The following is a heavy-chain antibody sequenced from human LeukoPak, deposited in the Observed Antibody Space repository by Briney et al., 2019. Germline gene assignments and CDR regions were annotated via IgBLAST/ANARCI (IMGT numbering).Heavy chain of an antibody. D-gene: IGHD6-19*01. V-gene: IGHV3-23*01. Sequence: GGSLRLSCVASGLTFSSHAMTWVRQTPGKGLEWVSGITSSGGNTYHADSVKGRFTISRDNSKNTLYLQMNNLRAEDTAVYYCAKDSSGWRGSYWGQGTLVTVSS. CDR2: ITSSGGNT. CDR1: GLTFSSHA. J-gene: IGHJ4*02. CDR3: AKDSSGWRGSY.